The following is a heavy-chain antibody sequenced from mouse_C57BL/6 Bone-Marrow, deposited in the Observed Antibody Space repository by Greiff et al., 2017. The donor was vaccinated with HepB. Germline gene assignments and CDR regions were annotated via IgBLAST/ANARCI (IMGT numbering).Heavy chain of an antibody. Sequence: VQGVESGPGLVQPSQSLSITCTVSGFSLTSYGVHWVRQSPGKGLEWLGVIWSGGSTDYNAAFISRLSISKDNSKSQVFFKMNSLQADDTAIYYWARRETAHAWFAYWGQGTLVTVSA. CDR2: IWSGGST. D-gene: IGHD3-2*02. J-gene: IGHJ3*01. V-gene: IGHV2-2*01. CDR1: GFSLTSYG. CDR3: ARRETAHAWFAY.